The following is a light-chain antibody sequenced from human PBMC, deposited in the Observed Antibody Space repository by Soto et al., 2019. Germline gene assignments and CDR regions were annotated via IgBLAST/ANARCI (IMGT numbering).Light chain of an antibody. CDR1: SSNIGSDT. J-gene: IGLJ3*02. Sequence: QSVLIQPPSASGTPGQRVTISCSGSSSNIGSDTVNWYQQLPGSAPKLLIYSSNQRPSGVPDRFSGSKSGTSASLAITGLQSEDEADYYCASWDDSLNGVVFGGGTQLTVL. CDR3: ASWDDSLNGVV. CDR2: SSN. V-gene: IGLV1-44*01.